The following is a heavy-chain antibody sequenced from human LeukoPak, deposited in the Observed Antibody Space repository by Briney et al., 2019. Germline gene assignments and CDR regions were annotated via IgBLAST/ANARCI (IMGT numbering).Heavy chain of an antibody. Sequence: SETLSLTCSVTGASISGGTYYWGWIRQPPGKGLEWIGSIYYTGSTYDNPSLKSRVTISVDTSKNQFSLKLSSVTAADTAVYYCARRGGSGRAFDYWGQGTLVTVSS. CDR1: GASISGGTYY. CDR2: IYYTGST. V-gene: IGHV4-39*01. CDR3: ARRGGSGRAFDY. J-gene: IGHJ4*02. D-gene: IGHD1-26*01.